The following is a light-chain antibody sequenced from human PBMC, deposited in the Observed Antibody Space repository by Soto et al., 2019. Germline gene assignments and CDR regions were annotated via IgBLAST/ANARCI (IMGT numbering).Light chain of an antibody. CDR3: CSYAGSFTWV. CDR1: SNDIGGYNS. V-gene: IGLV2-11*01. J-gene: IGLJ3*02. Sequence: QSALTQPHSVSGSPGQSVTISCTGTSNDIGGYNSVSWYQRHPGKAPKLIIYDVTLRPSGVPDRFSGSKSGNTASLTISGLQAEDEADYYCCSYAGSFTWVFGGGTKLTVL. CDR2: DVT.